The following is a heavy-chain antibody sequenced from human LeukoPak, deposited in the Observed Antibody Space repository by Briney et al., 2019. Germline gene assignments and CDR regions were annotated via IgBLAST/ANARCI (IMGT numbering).Heavy chain of an antibody. CDR1: VYTFTGYY. CDR3: ARGYSYGYLEY. D-gene: IGHD5-18*01. Sequence: ASVKVSCTASVYTFTGYYIHWVRQAPGQGLEWLGWITPNSGGGTQYAPQFQGRVTMTRDTSISTAYLDLSSLRSDDTAVYYCARGYSYGYLEYWGPGTLVTVSS. V-gene: IGHV1-2*02. CDR2: ITPNSGGGT. J-gene: IGHJ4*02.